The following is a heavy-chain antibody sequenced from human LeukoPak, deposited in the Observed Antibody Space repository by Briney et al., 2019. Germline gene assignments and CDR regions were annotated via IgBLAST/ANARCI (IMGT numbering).Heavy chain of an antibody. CDR2: IYPGDSDT. CDR3: ARQVAVAGTSWSYYYYGMDV. CDR1: GYSFTSYW. D-gene: IGHD6-19*01. J-gene: IGHJ6*02. Sequence: GESLKISCKGSGYSFTSYWIGWVRQMPGKGLEWMGIIYPGDSDTRYSPSFQGQVTISADKSISTAYLQWSSLKASDTAMYYCARQVAVAGTSWSYYYYGMDVWGQGTTVTVSS. V-gene: IGHV5-51*01.